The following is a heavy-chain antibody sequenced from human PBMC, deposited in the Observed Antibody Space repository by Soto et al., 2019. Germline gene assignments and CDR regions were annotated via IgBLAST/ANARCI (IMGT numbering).Heavy chain of an antibody. CDR3: AKDREEYYYDSTGYYDYFDY. CDR2: ISWNSGRI. Sequence: GGSLRLSCAASGFTFDDYGMHWVRQAPGKGLEWVSGISWNSGRIVYADSVKGRFTISRDNAKNSLYLQMNSLRPEDTAFYYCAKDREEYYYDSTGYYDYFDYWGQGTLVTVSS. D-gene: IGHD3-22*01. CDR1: GFTFDDYG. J-gene: IGHJ4*02. V-gene: IGHV3-9*01.